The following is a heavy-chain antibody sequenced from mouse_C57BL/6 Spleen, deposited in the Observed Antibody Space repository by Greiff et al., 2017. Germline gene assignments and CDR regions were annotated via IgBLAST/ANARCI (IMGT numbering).Heavy chain of an antibody. Sequence: EVKLVESGGGLVKPGGSLKLSCAASGFTFSSYAMSWVRQTPEKRLEWVATISDGGSYTYYPDNVKGRFTISRDNAKNNLYLQMSHLKSEDTAMYYCAREGGGDYAMGYWGQGTSVTVSS. V-gene: IGHV5-4*01. J-gene: IGHJ4*01. CDR2: ISDGGSYT. CDR1: GFTFSSYA. CDR3: AREGGGDYAMGY.